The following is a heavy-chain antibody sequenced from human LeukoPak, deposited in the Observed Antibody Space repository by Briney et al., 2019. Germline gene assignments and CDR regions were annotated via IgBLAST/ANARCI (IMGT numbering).Heavy chain of an antibody. D-gene: IGHD7-27*01. J-gene: IGHJ5*02. CDR2: INPSGGST. CDR1: GYTFTSYY. Sequence: ASVKVSCKASGYTFTSYYMHWVRQAPGQGLEWMGIINPSGGSTSYAQKLQGRVTMTTDTSTSTAYMELRSLRSDDTAVYYCARDRLGNWFDPWGQGTLVTVSS. CDR3: ARDRLGNWFDP. V-gene: IGHV1-46*01.